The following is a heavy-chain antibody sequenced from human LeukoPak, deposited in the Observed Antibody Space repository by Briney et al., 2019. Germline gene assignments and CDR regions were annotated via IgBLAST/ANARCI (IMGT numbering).Heavy chain of an antibody. CDR1: RGSISSSSYY. CDR2: IYYSGST. CDR3: ARGGDDYSPPSYYYYYMDV. V-gene: IGHV4-39*07. D-gene: IGHD4-11*01. Sequence: SETLSLTCTVSRGSISSSSYYWGWIRQSPGKGLEWIGYIYYSGSTYYNPSLKSRVTISVDTSKNQFSLKLSSVTAADTAVYYCARGGDDYSPPSYYYYYMDVWGKGTTVTVSS. J-gene: IGHJ6*03.